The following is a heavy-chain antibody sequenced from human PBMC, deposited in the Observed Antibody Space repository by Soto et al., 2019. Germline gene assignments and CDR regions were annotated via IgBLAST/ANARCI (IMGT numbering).Heavy chain of an antibody. J-gene: IGHJ6*02. Sequence: QVQLVQSGAEVKKPGASVKVSCKASGYTFNTYGYNWVRQAPGQGLEWMGWISAHTGQTNYAQKFQDRVTMTTDTSTSTVYVEWRGLRSDDTAVYYCARDNTVTARYFYYGMDVWGQGTTVTVSS. V-gene: IGHV1-18*01. CDR3: ARDNTVTARYFYYGMDV. D-gene: IGHD4-17*01. CDR1: GYTFNTYG. CDR2: ISAHTGQT.